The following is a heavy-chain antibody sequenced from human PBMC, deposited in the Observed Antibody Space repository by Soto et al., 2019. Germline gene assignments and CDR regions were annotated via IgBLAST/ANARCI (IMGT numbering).Heavy chain of an antibody. CDR2: IYFSGST. CDR1: GGSISSGGYY. V-gene: IGHV4-31*03. Sequence: QVQLQESGPGLLKPSQTLSLTCTVSGGSISSGGYYWSWIRQHPGKGLEWIGYIYFSGSTYYNPSLKSRVTISVDTSKNQFSLKLSSVTAADTAVYYCAIDPAVPAAITSYYYYGMDVWGQETTVTVSS. CDR3: AIDPAVPAAITSYYYYGMDV. D-gene: IGHD2-2*02. J-gene: IGHJ6*02.